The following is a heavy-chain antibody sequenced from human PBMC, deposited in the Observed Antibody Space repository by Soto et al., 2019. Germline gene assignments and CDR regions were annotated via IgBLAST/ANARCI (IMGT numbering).Heavy chain of an antibody. V-gene: IGHV4-59*02. CDR3: ARTYDDSGPNSGGYGFDI. Sequence: QVQLQESGPGLVKPSETLSLTCTVSGGSVSPYYWSWIRQPPGKGLEWIAYIYNRVSTSYNPSLKSRVTISVDTPRNQVSLKLSSVTAADTAVYYCARTYDDSGPNSGGYGFDIWGQGTMVTVSS. D-gene: IGHD3-22*01. CDR2: IYNRVST. J-gene: IGHJ3*02. CDR1: GGSVSPYY.